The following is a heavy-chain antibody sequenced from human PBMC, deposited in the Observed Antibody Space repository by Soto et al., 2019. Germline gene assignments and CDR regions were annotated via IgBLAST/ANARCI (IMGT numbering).Heavy chain of an antibody. J-gene: IGHJ6*02. CDR1: GGSFSGYY. Sequence: PSETLSLTCAVYGGSFSGYYWSWIRQPPGKGLEWIGEINHSGSTNYNPSLKSRVTISVDTSKNQFSLKLSSVTAADTAVYYCARRKYYDFWSRYYNIPVYYHYGMEVWGQGTTVPVSS. V-gene: IGHV4-34*01. CDR2: INHSGST. D-gene: IGHD3-3*01. CDR3: ARRKYYDFWSRYYNIPVYYHYGMEV.